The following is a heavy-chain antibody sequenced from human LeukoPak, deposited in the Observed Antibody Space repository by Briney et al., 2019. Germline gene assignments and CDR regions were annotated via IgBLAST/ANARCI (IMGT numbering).Heavy chain of an antibody. D-gene: IGHD3-10*02. CDR1: GFSISGSGEG. Sequence: SGPTLVNPTQTLTLPCTLSGFSISGSGEGVGWVRQPTGKALEWLALIYWDDDKRYTPSLQHGLTVTKDTSKNQAVLRMTNMDPADTGTYYCAHADDYVTISALDHWGPGILVTVSS. CDR3: AHADDYVTISALDH. J-gene: IGHJ4*02. CDR2: IYWDDDK. V-gene: IGHV2-5*02.